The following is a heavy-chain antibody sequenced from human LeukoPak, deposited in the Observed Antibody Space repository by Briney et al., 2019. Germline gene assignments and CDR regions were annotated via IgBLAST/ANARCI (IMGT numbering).Heavy chain of an antibody. V-gene: IGHV3-15*01. Sequence: GGSLRLSCAASGFTFSNAWMSWVRQAPGKGLEWVGRIKRKIDGGTTDYAAPVKGRFTISRDDSKNTLYVQMNSLQTEDTAVYYCTTEGSPYGHHAFDIWGQGTMVTVSS. CDR1: GFTFSNAW. CDR3: TTEGSPYGHHAFDI. CDR2: IKRKIDGGTT. J-gene: IGHJ3*02. D-gene: IGHD3-10*01.